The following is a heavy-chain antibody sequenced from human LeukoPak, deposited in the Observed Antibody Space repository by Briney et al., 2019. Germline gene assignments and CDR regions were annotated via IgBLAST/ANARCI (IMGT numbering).Heavy chain of an antibody. CDR3: AKDRSGYLSYFES. Sequence: GGSLRLSCVASGFTFSSNGMHWVRQSPGKGLEWVAVISYDGSPQNYADSVKGRFTISRDNHKNTAYLQMNSLRTEDTAVYYCAKDRSGYLSYFESWAREPWSPSPQ. D-gene: IGHD3-22*01. V-gene: IGHV3-30*18. CDR1: GFTFSSNG. CDR2: ISYDGSPQ. J-gene: IGHJ4*02.